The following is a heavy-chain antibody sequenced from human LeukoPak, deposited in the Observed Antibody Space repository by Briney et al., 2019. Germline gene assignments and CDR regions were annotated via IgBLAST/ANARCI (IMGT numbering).Heavy chain of an antibody. Sequence: GGSLRLSCAASGFAFSSYAMHWVRQAPGKGLEWVAVISYDGSNKYYADSVKGRFTISRDNSKNTLYLQMNSLRAEDTAVYYCARGGSSSWYFDWFDPWGQGTLVTVSS. CDR2: ISYDGSNK. D-gene: IGHD6-13*01. V-gene: IGHV3-30-3*01. CDR3: ARGGSSSWYFDWFDP. CDR1: GFAFSSYA. J-gene: IGHJ5*02.